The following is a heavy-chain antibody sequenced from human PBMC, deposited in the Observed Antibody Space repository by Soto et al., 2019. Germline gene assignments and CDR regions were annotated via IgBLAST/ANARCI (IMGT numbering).Heavy chain of an antibody. CDR3: ARDRPTWDYDSNAFDI. Sequence: EVQLVESGGGLVKPGGSLRLSCAASGFTFSSYSMNWVRQAPGKGLEWVSSISSSSSYIYYADSVKGRFTISRDNAKNSQYLQMDSLRAEDTAVYYCARDRPTWDYDSNAFDIWGQGTMVTVSS. D-gene: IGHD4-17*01. CDR2: ISSSSSYI. J-gene: IGHJ3*02. CDR1: GFTFSSYS. V-gene: IGHV3-21*01.